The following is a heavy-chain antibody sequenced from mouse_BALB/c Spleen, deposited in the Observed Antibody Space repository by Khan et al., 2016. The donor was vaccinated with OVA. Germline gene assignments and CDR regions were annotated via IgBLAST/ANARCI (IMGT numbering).Heavy chain of an antibody. CDR3: ARVYGGDFDY. Sequence: VQLKESGPGLVKPSQSLSLTCTVTGYSITTDYAWNWIRQFPGNKLEWMGFISYSGNTKYNPSLKSRISITRDTYKNQFFLQLKSVTTEDTARYYCARVYGGDFDYWGQGTTLTVSS. D-gene: IGHD1-1*01. CDR2: ISYSGNT. V-gene: IGHV3-2*02. CDR1: GYSITTDYA. J-gene: IGHJ2*01.